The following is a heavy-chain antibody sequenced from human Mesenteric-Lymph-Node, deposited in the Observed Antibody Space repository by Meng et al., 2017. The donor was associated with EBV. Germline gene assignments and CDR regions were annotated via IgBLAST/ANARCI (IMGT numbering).Heavy chain of an antibody. V-gene: IGHV3-53*01. D-gene: IGHD1/OR15-1a*01. CDR2: IYTDGST. CDR1: GFIVMGHY. J-gene: IGHJ4*02. CDR3: VRGPWNN. Sequence: VQLLEHGGGCATPGGPLGLSCAASGFIVMGHYMGWVRQAPGKGLEWVSVIYTDGSTYYADSVKGRFTISRDNSKNTLFIQMNNLRVDDTAVYYCVRGPWNNWGQGTLVTVSS.